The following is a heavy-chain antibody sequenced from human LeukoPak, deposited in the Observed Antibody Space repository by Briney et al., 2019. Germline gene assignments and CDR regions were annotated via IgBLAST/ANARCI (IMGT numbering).Heavy chain of an antibody. J-gene: IGHJ5*02. CDR2: IYYSGST. CDR3: ARIITMLSWFDP. V-gene: IGHV4-39*07. Sequence: SETLSLTCTVSGGSISSSSYYWGWIRQPPGKGLEWIGSIYYSGSTYYNPSLKSRVTISVDTSKNQFSLKRSSVTAADTAVYYCARIITMLSWFDPWGQGTLVTVSS. D-gene: IGHD3-10*01. CDR1: GGSISSSSYY.